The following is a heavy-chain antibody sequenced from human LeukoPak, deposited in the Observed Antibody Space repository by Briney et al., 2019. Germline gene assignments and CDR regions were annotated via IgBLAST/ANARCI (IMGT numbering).Heavy chain of an antibody. Sequence: ASVKVSCKASGGTFSSYAISWVRQAPGQGLEWMGRIIPIFGTANYAQKFQGRVTITTDESTSTAYMELSSLRSEDTAVYYCARAPTLHITGTLEFDYWGQGTLVTVSS. D-gene: IGHD1-20*01. V-gene: IGHV1-69*05. CDR1: GGTFSSYA. CDR3: ARAPTLHITGTLEFDY. CDR2: IIPIFGTA. J-gene: IGHJ4*02.